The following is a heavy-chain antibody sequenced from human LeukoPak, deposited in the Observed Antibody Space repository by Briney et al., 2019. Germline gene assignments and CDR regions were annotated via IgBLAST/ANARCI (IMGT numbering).Heavy chain of an antibody. CDR3: ARAYYYDSSGYYTQ. J-gene: IGHJ4*02. CDR2: INSDGSST. V-gene: IGHV3-74*01. D-gene: IGHD3-22*01. CDR1: GFTFSSYC. Sequence: GGSLRLSCAASGFTFSSYCMHWVRQAPGKGLVWVSRINSDGSSTSYVDSVKGRFTISRDNAKNTLYLQMNSLRAEDTAVYYCARAYYYDSSGYYTQWGQGTLVTVSS.